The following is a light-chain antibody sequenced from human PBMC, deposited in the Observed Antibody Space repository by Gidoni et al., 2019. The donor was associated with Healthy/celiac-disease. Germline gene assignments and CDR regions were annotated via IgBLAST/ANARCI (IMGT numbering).Light chain of an antibody. Sequence: AIRMTQSPSSFSASTGDRVTITCRASQGISSYFAWYQQKPGKAPKLLIYAASTLQSGVPPRFSGSGSGTDFTLTISCLQSEDFATYYCQQYYSYPRTFGQGTKVEIK. V-gene: IGKV1-8*01. J-gene: IGKJ1*01. CDR3: QQYYSYPRT. CDR1: QGISSY. CDR2: AAS.